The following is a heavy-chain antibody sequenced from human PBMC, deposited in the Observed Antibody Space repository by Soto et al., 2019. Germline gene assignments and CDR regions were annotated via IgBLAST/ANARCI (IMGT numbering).Heavy chain of an antibody. CDR1: GFTFDDYT. D-gene: IGHD3-22*01. CDR2: ISWDGGST. Sequence: GSLRLSCAASGFTFDDYTMHWVRQAPGKGLEWVSLISWDGGSTYYADSVKGRFTISRDNSKNSLYLQMNSLRTEDTALYYCAKGGNQYYYDSSGYHRGAYYGMDVWGQGTTVTVSS. J-gene: IGHJ6*02. V-gene: IGHV3-43*01. CDR3: AKGGNQYYYDSSGYHRGAYYGMDV.